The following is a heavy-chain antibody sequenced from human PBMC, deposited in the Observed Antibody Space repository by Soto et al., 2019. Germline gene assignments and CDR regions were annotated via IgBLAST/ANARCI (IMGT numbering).Heavy chain of an antibody. CDR2: ISAYNVNT. CDR1: GYTFTSYG. J-gene: IGHJ6*03. V-gene: IGHV1-18*01. D-gene: IGHD3-9*01. Sequence: QVQLAQSGAEVKKPGASVKVSCKASGYTFTSYGISWVRQAPGQGLDWMGWISAYNVNTNYAQKLQGRVTMTTDTYTSTDYMELRSLRSDDKAVYYCASVGIFGVTGYYRDYYSYYYMDVWGKGTTVTVSS. CDR3: ASVGIFGVTGYYRDYYSYYYMDV.